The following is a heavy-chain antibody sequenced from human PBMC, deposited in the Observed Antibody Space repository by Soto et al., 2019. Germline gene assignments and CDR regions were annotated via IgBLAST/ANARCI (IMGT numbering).Heavy chain of an antibody. Sequence: ASVKVSCKASGYTFTSYGISWVRQAPGQWLESMGWISAYNGNTNYAQKLQGRVTMTTDTSTSTAYMELRSLRSDDTAVYYCASGPGIAAAGNYYYYYGMDVWGQGTTVTVSS. CDR2: ISAYNGNT. D-gene: IGHD6-13*01. CDR3: ASGPGIAAAGNYYYYYGMDV. CDR1: GYTFTSYG. J-gene: IGHJ6*02. V-gene: IGHV1-18*01.